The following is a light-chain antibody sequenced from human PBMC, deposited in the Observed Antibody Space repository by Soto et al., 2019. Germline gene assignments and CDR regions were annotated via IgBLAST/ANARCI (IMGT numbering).Light chain of an antibody. J-gene: IGLJ2*01. CDR3: SSYTSSSTV. Sequence: QSALTQPASVSGSPGQSITISCTGTSSDVGGYNYVSWYQQHPGKAPKLMIYDVSNRPSGVSNRFSGSKSGNTASLTISGLQAEDEADYYCSSYTSSSTVFCGGTKVTV. CDR1: SSDVGGYNY. V-gene: IGLV2-14*01. CDR2: DVS.